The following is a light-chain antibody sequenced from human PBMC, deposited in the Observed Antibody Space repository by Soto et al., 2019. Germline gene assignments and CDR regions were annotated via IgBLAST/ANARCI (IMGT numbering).Light chain of an antibody. J-gene: IGKJ4*01. V-gene: IGKV3-11*01. CDR2: EAS. CDR3: QQGSNWPPLT. CDR1: QSAGTY. Sequence: EIVLTQSPVTLSLSPGETATLSCRASQSAGTYLAWYQLKSGQAPRLLIYEASKRATGIPARFSGRGSGTDFTLTISSLEPEDFALYYCQQGSNWPPLTFGGGTKVEIK.